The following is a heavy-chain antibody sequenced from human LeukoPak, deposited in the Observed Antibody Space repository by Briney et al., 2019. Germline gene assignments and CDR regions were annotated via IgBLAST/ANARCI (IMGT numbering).Heavy chain of an antibody. D-gene: IGHD6-25*01. CDR1: GYSFTSYD. CDR3: AREGGQAAELDN. V-gene: IGHV1-8*01. Sequence: ASVKVSYKASGYSFTSYDIHWVRQAPGQGLEWMGWMTPNNGNRGHAQKFQGRVTLTRDTSTGTAYMELSSLTSADTAIYFCAREGGQAAELDNWGQGTQVTVSS. CDR2: MTPNNGNR. J-gene: IGHJ4*02.